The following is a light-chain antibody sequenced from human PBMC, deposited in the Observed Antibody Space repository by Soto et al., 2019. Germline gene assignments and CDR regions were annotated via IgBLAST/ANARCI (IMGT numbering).Light chain of an antibody. Sequence: EIVMTQSPATLSVSPGGRATLSCRASQSISNDLAWYQQKPGQAPSLLIYEAPTRATGIPARYSGSGSGTEFTLAISSLQSEDFAVYYCHQYNNWPPGTFGQGTK. J-gene: IGKJ2*01. V-gene: IGKV3-15*01. CDR3: HQYNNWPPGT. CDR2: EAP. CDR1: QSISND.